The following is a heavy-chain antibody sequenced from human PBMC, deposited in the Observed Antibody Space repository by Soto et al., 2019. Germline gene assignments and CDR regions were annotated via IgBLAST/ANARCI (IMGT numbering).Heavy chain of an antibody. CDR2: ISYDGSNK. CDR3: VGGSGWIFDY. CDR1: GFTFSSYA. Sequence: QVQLVESGGGVVQPGRSLRLSCAASGFTFSSYAMHWVRQAPGKGLEWVAVISYDGSNKYYADSVKGRFTISRDNAKNSLFLQMNGLRAEDTAVYYCVGGSGWIFDYWGQGTLVTVSS. D-gene: IGHD6-19*01. J-gene: IGHJ4*02. V-gene: IGHV3-30-3*01.